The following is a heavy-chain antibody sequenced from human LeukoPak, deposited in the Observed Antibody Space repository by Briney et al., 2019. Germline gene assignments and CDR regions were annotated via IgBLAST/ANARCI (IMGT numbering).Heavy chain of an antibody. D-gene: IGHD6-13*01. J-gene: IGHJ4*02. V-gene: IGHV4-4*07. CDR2: TYSTGST. CDR1: GGSINFYY. Sequence: SETLSLTRTVSGGSINFYYWSWIRQPAGKGLEWIGRTYSTGSTNYSPSLKSRVTMSVDKSKNQFSLNLSSVTAADAAVYYCARGIADPYSFDSWGQGTLVTVSS. CDR3: ARGIADPYSFDS.